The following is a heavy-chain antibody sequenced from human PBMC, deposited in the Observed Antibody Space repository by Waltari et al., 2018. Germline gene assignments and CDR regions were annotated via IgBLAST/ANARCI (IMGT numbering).Heavy chain of an antibody. CDR2: ISGSGGST. D-gene: IGHD3-3*01. Sequence: EVQLLESGGGLVQPGGSLRLSCAASGFTFSSYAMSWVRQAPGKGLGWVSAISGSGGSTYYADAGKGRFTISRDNSKNTLYLQRNSLRAEDTAVYYCAKDRTNTIFGVVIIPFDYWGQGTLVTVSS. CDR3: AKDRTNTIFGVVIIPFDY. J-gene: IGHJ4*02. CDR1: GFTFSSYA. V-gene: IGHV3-23*01.